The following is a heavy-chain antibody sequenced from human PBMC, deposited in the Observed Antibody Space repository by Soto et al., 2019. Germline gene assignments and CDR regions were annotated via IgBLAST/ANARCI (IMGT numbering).Heavy chain of an antibody. Sequence: PSETLSLTCTVSGGSISSYYWSWIRQPPGKGLEWIGYIYYSGSTNYNPSLKSRVTISVDTSKNQFSLKLSSVTAADTAVYYCARGLRYFDWLFEHDAFDIWGQGTMVTV. CDR3: ARGLRYFDWLFEHDAFDI. J-gene: IGHJ3*02. CDR1: GGSISSYY. CDR2: IYYSGST. V-gene: IGHV4-59*01. D-gene: IGHD3-9*01.